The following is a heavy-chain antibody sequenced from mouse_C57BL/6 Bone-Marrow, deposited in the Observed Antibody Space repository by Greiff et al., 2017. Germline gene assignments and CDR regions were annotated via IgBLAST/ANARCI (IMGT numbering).Heavy chain of an antibody. CDR1: GFNIKDDY. CDR2: IDPENGDT. V-gene: IGHV14-4*01. J-gene: IGHJ4*01. CDR3: TTTGDYEDYAMDY. D-gene: IGHD2-4*01. Sequence: VQLQQSGAELVRPGASVKLSCTASGFNIKDDYMHWVKQRPEQGLEWIGWIDPENGDTEYASKFQGKATITADTSSNTAYLQLSSLTSEDTAVYYCTTTGDYEDYAMDYWGQGTSVTVSS.